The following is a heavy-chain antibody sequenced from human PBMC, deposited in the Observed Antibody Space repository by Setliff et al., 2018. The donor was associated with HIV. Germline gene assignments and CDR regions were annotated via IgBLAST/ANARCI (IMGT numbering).Heavy chain of an antibody. CDR2: INSASGGT. Sequence: ASVKVSCKTSGYMFIAYGRSWVRRAPGQELEWMGWINSASGGTNYAQNFQGRVTVTRDTSINTAYVELNSLKSDDTAVYYCARDYLHVFDIWGQGTMVTVSS. CDR1: GYMFIAYG. CDR3: ARDYLHVFDI. V-gene: IGHV1-2*02. J-gene: IGHJ3*02.